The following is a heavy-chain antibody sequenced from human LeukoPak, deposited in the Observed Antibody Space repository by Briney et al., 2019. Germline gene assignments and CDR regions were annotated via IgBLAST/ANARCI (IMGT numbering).Heavy chain of an antibody. J-gene: IGHJ4*02. CDR2: ISGAGGGT. Sequence: GGSLRLSCGASGSTFRNYAMTWVRQAPGKGLEWVSAISGAGGGTYYADSVKGRFTISRDNSKDTLYLQMNSLRADDTAIYYCAQARDLVVVVADYWGQGTLVAVSS. D-gene: IGHD2-15*01. V-gene: IGHV3-23*01. CDR3: AQARDLVVVVADY. CDR1: GSTFRNYA.